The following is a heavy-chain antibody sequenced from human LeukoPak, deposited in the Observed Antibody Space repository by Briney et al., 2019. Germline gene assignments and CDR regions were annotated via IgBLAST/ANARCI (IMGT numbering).Heavy chain of an antibody. CDR1: GFTFSSYS. CDR2: ISSSSSYI. V-gene: IGHV3-21*04. D-gene: IGHD1-1*01. CDR3: VKGRYKFDY. J-gene: IGHJ4*02. Sequence: GGSLRLSCAASGFTFSSYSMNWVRQAPGKGLEWVSSISSSSSYIYYADSVKGRFTISRDNSKNTLSVQMSSLRAEGTAVYYCVKGRYKFDYWGQGTLVTVSS.